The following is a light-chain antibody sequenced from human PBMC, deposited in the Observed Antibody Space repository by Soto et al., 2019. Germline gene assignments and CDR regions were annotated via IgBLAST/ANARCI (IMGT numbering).Light chain of an antibody. CDR2: AAS. CDR3: QQSYITPWT. Sequence: DIQMTQSPPSLSASVGDRVTITCRASESTTTYVNWYQHKPGKAPQLLIYAASNLQSGVPSRFSGSGSGTDFTLTISSLQPEDFASYYCQQSYITPWTFGQGTKVEIK. V-gene: IGKV1-39*01. CDR1: ESTTTY. J-gene: IGKJ1*01.